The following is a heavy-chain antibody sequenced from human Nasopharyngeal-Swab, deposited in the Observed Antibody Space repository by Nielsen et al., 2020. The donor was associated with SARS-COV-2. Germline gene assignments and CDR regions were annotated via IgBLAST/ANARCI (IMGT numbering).Heavy chain of an antibody. D-gene: IGHD3-3*01. CDR3: ARGDLTYYDFWSGFDY. J-gene: IGHJ4*02. V-gene: IGHV4-34*01. Sequence: SQTLSLTGAVYGGSFSGYYWSWIRQPPGKGLEWIGEINHSGSTNYNPSLKSRVTISVDTSKNQFSLKLSSVTAADTAVYYCARGDLTYYDFWSGFDYWGQGTLVTVSS. CDR2: INHSGST. CDR1: GGSFSGYY.